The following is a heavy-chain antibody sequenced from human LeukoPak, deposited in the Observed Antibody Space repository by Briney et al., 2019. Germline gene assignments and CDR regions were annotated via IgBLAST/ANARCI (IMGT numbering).Heavy chain of an antibody. CDR1: GGSMSSYY. CDR3: ATLTMTTSIGWFDP. D-gene: IGHD4-17*01. J-gene: IGHJ5*02. Sequence: SETQSLTCTVSGGSMSSYYWSWLRHPPGKGLEGLGYIYYSGSTNYNPSLKRRVTISVDTSKNQFSLKLSSVTAADTAVYYCATLTMTTSIGWFDPWGEGTLVTVSS. CDR2: IYYSGST. V-gene: IGHV4-59*08.